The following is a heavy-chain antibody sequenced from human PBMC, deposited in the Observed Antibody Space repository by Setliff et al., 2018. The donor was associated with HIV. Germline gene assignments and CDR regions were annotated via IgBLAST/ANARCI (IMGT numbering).Heavy chain of an antibody. CDR1: GFSFNNYA. V-gene: IGHV3-23*01. CDR3: AKAPRGTITADY. D-gene: IGHD1-20*01. Sequence: GGSLRLSCAASGFSFNNYAMNWVRQAPGKGLEWVSGISGRGGSTFYADSVQGRFTISRDNSKNMLYLQMNSLRAEDTAVYYCAKAPRGTITADYWGQGTLVTVSS. CDR2: ISGRGGST. J-gene: IGHJ4*02.